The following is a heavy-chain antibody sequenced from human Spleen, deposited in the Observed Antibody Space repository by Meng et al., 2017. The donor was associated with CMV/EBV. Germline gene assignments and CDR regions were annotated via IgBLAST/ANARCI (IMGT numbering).Heavy chain of an antibody. D-gene: IGHD2-2*01. CDR2: IKQDGSEK. J-gene: IGHJ4*02. Sequence: GESLKISCAASGFTFSSYWMSWVRQAPGKGLEWVANIKQDGSEKYYVDSVKGRFTISRDNAKNSLYLQMNSLRAEDTAVYYCARDYCSSISCRFDYWGQGTLVTVSS. CDR1: GFTFSSYW. V-gene: IGHV3-7*01. CDR3: ARDYCSSISCRFDY.